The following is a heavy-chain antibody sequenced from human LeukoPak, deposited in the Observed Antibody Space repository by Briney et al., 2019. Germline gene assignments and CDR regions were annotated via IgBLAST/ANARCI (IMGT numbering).Heavy chain of an antibody. CDR1: GFTFSSYA. J-gene: IGHJ4*02. CDR3: AKDLVYCSGGSCYSANFDY. D-gene: IGHD2-15*01. V-gene: IGHV3-23*01. Sequence: GGSLRLSCAASGFTFSSYAMSWVRQAPGKGLEWVSAISGSGGSTYYADSVKGRFTISRDNSKNTLYLQMNSLRAEDTAVYYCAKDLVYCSGGSCYSANFDYWGQGTLVTVSS. CDR2: ISGSGGST.